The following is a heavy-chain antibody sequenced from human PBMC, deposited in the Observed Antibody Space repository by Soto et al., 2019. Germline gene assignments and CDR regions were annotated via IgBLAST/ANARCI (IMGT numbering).Heavy chain of an antibody. V-gene: IGHV3-23*01. J-gene: IGHJ5*02. CDR2: ISGSAAST. CDR1: GFTFSSYA. CDR3: AKAEAYNWNTPMDNIFDP. D-gene: IGHD1-20*01. Sequence: DVQLSESGGGLVQPGGSLRLSCAASGFTFSSYAMSWVRQAPGKGLEWVSAISGSAASTHYSDSVKGRFTISRDNSMNTLYLQMSSLRVEDTALYYCAKAEAYNWNTPMDNIFDPWGRGTLVTVSS.